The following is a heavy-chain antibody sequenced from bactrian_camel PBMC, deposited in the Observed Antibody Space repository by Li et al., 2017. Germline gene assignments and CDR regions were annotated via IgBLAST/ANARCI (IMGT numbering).Heavy chain of an antibody. CDR1: GFTFSNYD. D-gene: IGHD4*01. Sequence: VQLVESGGGLVQPEGSLTLSCAASGFTFSNYDMTWVRQAPGKGLEWVSGINSGGGGTYYADSVKGRFTISRDNNKNTLYLQLNSLKTEDTAMYYCAKRGATMNREDYWGQGTQVTVS. CDR3: AKRGATMNREDY. V-gene: IGHV3S40*01. J-gene: IGHJ4*01. CDR2: INSGGGGT.